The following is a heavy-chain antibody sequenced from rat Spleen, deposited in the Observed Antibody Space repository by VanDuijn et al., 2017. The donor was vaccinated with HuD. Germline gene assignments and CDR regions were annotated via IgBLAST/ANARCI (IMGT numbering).Heavy chain of an antibody. CDR2: IWGDGST. CDR3: ARGTTTFAY. CDR1: GFSLTSYH. V-gene: IGHV2-32*01. D-gene: IGHD1-5*01. Sequence: QVQLKESGPGLVKPSETLSLTCTVSGFSLTSYHVSWVRQPPGKGLEWMGVIWGDGSTAYNSALKSRLSISRDTSKSQVFLKMGSLKTEDTATYYCARGTTTFAYWGQGTLVTVSS. J-gene: IGHJ3*01.